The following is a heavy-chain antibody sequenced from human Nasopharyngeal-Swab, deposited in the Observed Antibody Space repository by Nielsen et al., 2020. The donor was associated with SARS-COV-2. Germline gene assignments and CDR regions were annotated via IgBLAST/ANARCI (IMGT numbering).Heavy chain of an antibody. CDR2: INHSGST. Sequence: GSLRLSCAVYGGSFSGYYWSWIRQPPGKGLEWIGEINHSGSTNYNPSLKSRVTISVDTSKNQFSLELSSVTAADTAVYYCARGLNGGHWGQGTLVTVSS. D-gene: IGHD3-16*01. J-gene: IGHJ4*02. CDR3: ARGLNGGH. CDR1: GGSFSGYY. V-gene: IGHV4-34*01.